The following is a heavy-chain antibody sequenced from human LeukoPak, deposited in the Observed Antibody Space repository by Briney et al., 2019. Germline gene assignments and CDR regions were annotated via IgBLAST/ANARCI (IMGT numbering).Heavy chain of an antibody. CDR2: IRSKANSYAT. CDR3: TRRNKSSSVGFDP. CDR1: GFTFSGSA. V-gene: IGHV3-73*01. Sequence: QTGGSLRLSCAASGFTFSGSAMHWVRQASGKGLEWVGRIRSKANSYATAYAASVKGRFTISRDDSKNTAYLQMNSLKTEDTAVYYCTRRNKSSSVGFDPWGQGTLVTVSS. D-gene: IGHD6-6*01. J-gene: IGHJ5*02.